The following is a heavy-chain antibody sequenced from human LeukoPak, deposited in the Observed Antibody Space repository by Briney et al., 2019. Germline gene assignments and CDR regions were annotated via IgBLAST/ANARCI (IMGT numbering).Heavy chain of an antibody. D-gene: IGHD4-17*01. CDR2: INPNSGGT. CDR3: ARDGDPEDYYYYMDV. Sequence: ASVKVSCKASGYTFTGYYMHWVRQAPGQGLEWMGRINPNSGGTNYAQKFQGRVTMTRDTSISTAYTELSRLRSDDTAVYYCARDGDPEDYYYYMDVWGKGTTVTVSS. J-gene: IGHJ6*03. V-gene: IGHV1-2*06. CDR1: GYTFTGYY.